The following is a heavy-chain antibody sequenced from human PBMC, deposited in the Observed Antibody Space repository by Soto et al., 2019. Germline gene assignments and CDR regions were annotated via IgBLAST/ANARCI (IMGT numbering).Heavy chain of an antibody. V-gene: IGHV4-59*01. J-gene: IGHJ2*01. CDR3: AREKWGKWYFDL. D-gene: IGHD1-26*01. CDR1: GASISSSY. CDR2: VYSSVTI. Sequence: QVQLQESGPGLVKPSETLSLTCTVSGASISSSYWSWIRQPPGRGLEWIGYVYSSVTIDYNPSLKSRVTISVDTSKNQFSLKLSSVTTADTAVYYCAREKWGKWYFDLWGRGTLITVSS.